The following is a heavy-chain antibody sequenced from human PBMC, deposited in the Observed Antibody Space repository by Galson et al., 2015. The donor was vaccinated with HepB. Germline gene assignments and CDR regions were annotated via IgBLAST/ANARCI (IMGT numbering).Heavy chain of an antibody. CDR1: GFTFSSYG. V-gene: IGHV3-30*18. J-gene: IGHJ3*02. CDR3: AKDVDRSDDAFDI. CDR2: ISYDGSNK. Sequence: SLRLSCAASGFTFSSYGMHWVRQAPGKGLEWVAVISYDGSNKYYADSVKGRFTISRDNSKNTLYLQMNSLSAEDTAVYYCAKDVDRSDDAFDIWGQGTMVTVA. D-gene: IGHD6-19*01.